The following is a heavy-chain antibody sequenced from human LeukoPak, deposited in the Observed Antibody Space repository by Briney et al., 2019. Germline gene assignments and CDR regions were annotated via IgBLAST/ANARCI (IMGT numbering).Heavy chain of an antibody. V-gene: IGHV1-8*01. Sequence: EASVKVSCKASGYTFTSTDINWVRQAPGQGLEWMGWMNPNTGNTAYAQKFQGRVTMTRNTSISTAYMELSSLRSEDTAVYYCAKVTTIRNNWFDPWGQGTLVTVSS. J-gene: IGHJ5*02. CDR3: AKVTTIRNNWFDP. CDR1: GYTFTSTD. D-gene: IGHD4-17*01. CDR2: MNPNTGNT.